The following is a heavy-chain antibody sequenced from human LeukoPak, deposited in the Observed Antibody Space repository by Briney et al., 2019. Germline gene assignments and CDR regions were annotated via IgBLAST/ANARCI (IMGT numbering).Heavy chain of an antibody. D-gene: IGHD6-13*01. CDR1: GFTFSSYG. CDR3: AKLNMGIAAAGTTGTPFDY. J-gene: IGHJ4*02. V-gene: IGHV3-30*18. CDR2: ISYDGSNK. Sequence: GGSLRLSCAASGFTFSSYGMHWVRPAPGEGLEWVAVISYDGSNKYYADSVKGRFTISRDNSKNTLYLQMNSLRAEDTAVYYCAKLNMGIAAAGTTGTPFDYWGQGTLVTVSS.